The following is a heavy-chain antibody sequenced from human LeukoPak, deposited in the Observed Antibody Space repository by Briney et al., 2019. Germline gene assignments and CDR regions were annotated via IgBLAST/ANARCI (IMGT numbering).Heavy chain of an antibody. Sequence: PGGSLRLSCAASGFTFSNYAMSWVRQAPGKGLEWVSAILGSGGSTYYADSVKGWFTVSRDNSKSTLYLQMNSLRAEDTALYYCAKWGDYDVLTGYYVPDYWGQGTLVTVSS. J-gene: IGHJ4*02. CDR2: ILGSGGST. CDR3: AKWGDYDVLTGYYVPDY. D-gene: IGHD3-9*01. CDR1: GFTFSNYA. V-gene: IGHV3-23*01.